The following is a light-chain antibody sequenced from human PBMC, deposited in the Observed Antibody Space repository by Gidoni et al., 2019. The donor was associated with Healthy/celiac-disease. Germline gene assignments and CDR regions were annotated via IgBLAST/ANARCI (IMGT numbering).Light chain of an antibody. J-gene: IGKJ2*02. CDR1: RRISSN. Sequence: DFQMTQSPSSLSAPVGDRVTITCRESRRISSNLNWYHQKPGKAPTPLIFAASSLQSGVPSRFSGSRSGTDYTLTISSLQPEDFTTYYCQQSYGTLCTFGRGTKLEIK. V-gene: IGKV1-39*01. CDR3: QQSYGTLCT. CDR2: AAS.